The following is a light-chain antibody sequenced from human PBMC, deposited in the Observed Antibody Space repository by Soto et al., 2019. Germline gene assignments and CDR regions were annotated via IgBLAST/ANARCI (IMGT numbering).Light chain of an antibody. CDR2: GAS. CDR3: QQYNNWPQT. V-gene: IGKV3-15*01. CDR1: QRIGGN. J-gene: IGKJ1*01. Sequence: EIVMTQPPATLSVSPGERATLSCRATQRIGGNLAWYQQKPGQAPRLLIYGASTRATGIPARFSGSGSGTEFTLTISSLQSEDFAVYYCQQYNNWPQTFGQGTKVDIK.